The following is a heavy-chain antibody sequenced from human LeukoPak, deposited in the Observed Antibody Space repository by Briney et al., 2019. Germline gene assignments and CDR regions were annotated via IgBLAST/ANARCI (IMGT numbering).Heavy chain of an antibody. CDR3: ARVAVRGVKVDY. J-gene: IGHJ4*02. D-gene: IGHD3-10*01. CDR2: ISYDGSNK. Sequence: GGSLRLSCAASGFTFSSYARHWGRQAPGKGLEWVAVISYDGSNKYYADSVKGRFTISRDNSKNTLYLQMNSLRAEDTAVYYCARVAVRGVKVDYWGQGTLVTVSS. V-gene: IGHV3-30-3*01. CDR1: GFTFSSYA.